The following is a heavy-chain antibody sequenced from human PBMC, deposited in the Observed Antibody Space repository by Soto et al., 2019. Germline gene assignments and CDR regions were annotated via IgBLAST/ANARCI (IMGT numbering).Heavy chain of an antibody. Sequence: PSETLSLTCTVSGGSISSYYWSWIRQPPGKGLEWIGYIYYSGSTNYNPSLKSRVTISVDTSKNQFSLKLSSVTAADTAVYYCARRAGGDYYDSSGYYYVSAYYFDYWGQGTLVTVSS. CDR1: GGSISSYY. D-gene: IGHD3-22*01. CDR3: ARRAGGDYYDSSGYYYVSAYYFDY. CDR2: IYYSGST. V-gene: IGHV4-59*08. J-gene: IGHJ4*02.